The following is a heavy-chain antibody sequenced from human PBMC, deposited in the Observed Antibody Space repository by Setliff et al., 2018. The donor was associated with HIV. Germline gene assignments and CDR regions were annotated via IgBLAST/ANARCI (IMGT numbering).Heavy chain of an antibody. Sequence: PSETLSLTCAVYGGSFSGYYWSWIRQPPGKGLEWIGEINHSGSTNYNPSLKSRVTILVDTSKNTLDLQMNSLRVDDTAVYYCAKGSGFYDYWGQGTLVTVSS. D-gene: IGHD3-22*01. CDR3: AKGSGFYDY. CDR1: GGSFSGYY. J-gene: IGHJ4*02. CDR2: INHSGST. V-gene: IGHV4-34*01.